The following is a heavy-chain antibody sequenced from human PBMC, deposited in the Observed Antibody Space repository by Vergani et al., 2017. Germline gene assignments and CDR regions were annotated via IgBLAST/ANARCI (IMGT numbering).Heavy chain of an antibody. CDR3: AKPSAGGSSWPRGWFDP. V-gene: IGHV3-23*04. J-gene: IGHJ5*02. D-gene: IGHD6-13*01. CDR1: GFTVSSNY. Sequence: EVQLVESGGGLIQPGGSLRLSCAASGFTVSSNYMSWVRQAPGKGLEWVSAISGSGGSTYYADSVKGRFTISRDKSKNTLYLQMNSLRAEDTAVYYCAKPSAGGSSWPRGWFDPWGQGSLVTVSS. CDR2: ISGSGGST.